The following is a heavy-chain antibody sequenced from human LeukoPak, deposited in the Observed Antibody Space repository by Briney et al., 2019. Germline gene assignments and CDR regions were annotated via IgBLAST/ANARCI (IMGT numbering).Heavy chain of an antibody. CDR1: GYSFSSYW. Sequence: GESLKISCKGLGYSFSSYWNAWVRQRPGKGLEWMGIIYPGGSETRYDPSFQGQVTVSADSSTSTAYLQWSSLKASDTAMYYCARASRDGYNQNFDHWGQGTLVTVSS. D-gene: IGHD5-24*01. V-gene: IGHV5-51*01. J-gene: IGHJ4*02. CDR3: ARASRDGYNQNFDH. CDR2: IYPGGSET.